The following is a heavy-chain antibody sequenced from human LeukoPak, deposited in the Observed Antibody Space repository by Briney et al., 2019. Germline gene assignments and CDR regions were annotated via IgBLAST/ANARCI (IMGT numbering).Heavy chain of an antibody. CDR2: IYYSGST. CDR3: ARHLPKWGWDY. D-gene: IGHD1-26*01. Sequence: SETLSLTYTVSGGSISSYYWSWIRQPPGKGLEWIGYIYYSGSTKYNPSLKSRVTISVDTSKNQFSLKLSSVTAADTAVYYCARHLPKWGWDYWGQGTLVTVSS. J-gene: IGHJ4*02. V-gene: IGHV4-59*08. CDR1: GGSISSYY.